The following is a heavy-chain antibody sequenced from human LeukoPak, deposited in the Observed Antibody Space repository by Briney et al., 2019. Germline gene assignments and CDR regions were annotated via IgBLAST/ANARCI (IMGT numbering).Heavy chain of an antibody. D-gene: IGHD5-18*01. CDR1: GFTFSSYT. CDR3: ARVYSRVGPFDY. V-gene: IGHV3-21*01. CDR2: ISTSPSYI. J-gene: IGHJ4*02. Sequence: GGSLRLSCAASGFTFSSYTMNWVRQAPGKGLEWVSSISTSPSYIYYADSVKGRFTISRDNAKNSLYLQMNSLRAEDTAVYYCARVYSRVGPFDYWGQGTLVTVSS.